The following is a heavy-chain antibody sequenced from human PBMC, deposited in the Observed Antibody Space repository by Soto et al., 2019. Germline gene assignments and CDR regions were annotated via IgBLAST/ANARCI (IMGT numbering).Heavy chain of an antibody. Sequence: GGSLRLSCAASGFTVSSNYMSWVRQAPGKGLEWVSVIYSGGSTYYADSVKGRFTISRHNSKNTLYLQMNSLRAEDTAVYYCARGLAGEWGAFDIWGQGTMVTVAS. CDR1: GFTVSSNY. CDR3: ARGLAGEWGAFDI. D-gene: IGHD3-10*01. V-gene: IGHV3-53*04. J-gene: IGHJ3*02. CDR2: IYSGGST.